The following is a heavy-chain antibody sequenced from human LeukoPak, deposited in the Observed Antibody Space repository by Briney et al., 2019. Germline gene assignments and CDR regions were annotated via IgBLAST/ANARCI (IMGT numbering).Heavy chain of an antibody. CDR3: AKQRGGPGGTPSFDF. D-gene: IGHD6-13*01. J-gene: IGHJ4*02. Sequence: GGSLRLSCAASGFTFSSYWMHWVRQAPGKGLEWVSSITGSGGSTYHADSVKGRFTISRDNSKNTLYLQMNSLRAEDTALYYCAKQRGGPGGTPSFDFWGQGTLVTVSS. V-gene: IGHV3-23*01. CDR1: GFTFSSYW. CDR2: ITGSGGST.